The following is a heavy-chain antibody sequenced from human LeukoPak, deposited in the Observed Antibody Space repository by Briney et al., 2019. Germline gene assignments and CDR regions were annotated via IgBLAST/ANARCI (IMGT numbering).Heavy chain of an antibody. D-gene: IGHD1-1*01. CDR2: INHSGST. CDR3: ARQAGTTRAFDI. CDR1: GGSFSGYY. Sequence: SETLSLTCAVYGGSFSGYYWSWIRQPPGKGLEWIGEINHSGSTNYNPSLKSRVTISVDTSKNQFSLKLSSVTAADTAVYYCARQAGTTRAFDIWGQGTTVTVSS. J-gene: IGHJ3*02. V-gene: IGHV4-34*01.